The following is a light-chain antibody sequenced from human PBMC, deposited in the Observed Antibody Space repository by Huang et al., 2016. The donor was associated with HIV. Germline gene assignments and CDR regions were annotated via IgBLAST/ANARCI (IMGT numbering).Light chain of an antibody. J-gene: IGKJ2*01. V-gene: IGKV3-11*01. Sequence: IVLTQSPGTMSLSPGETATLSCGTSTTVINSLAWYQQTPGKAPRLLIYDASKRATGIPARFSGSGSGTDFTLTISSLEPEDSAVYYCQHRYNWPRTFGQGTKLEI. CDR3: QHRYNWPRT. CDR2: DAS. CDR1: TTVINS.